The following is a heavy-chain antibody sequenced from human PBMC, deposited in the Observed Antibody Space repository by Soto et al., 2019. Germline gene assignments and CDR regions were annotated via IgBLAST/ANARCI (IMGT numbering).Heavy chain of an antibody. CDR2: FSPYNGNT. Sequence: QVQLVQSGAEVKKPGASVKVSCRASGYTFTSYGITWVRQAPGQGLEWMGWFSPYNGNTNYAQKLQGRVTMTTDTSTSTAYMELRSLRSDDTAVYYCARAVDYYDSSGYYTHEYFQHWGQGTLVTVSS. V-gene: IGHV1-18*01. J-gene: IGHJ1*01. CDR1: GYTFTSYG. D-gene: IGHD3-22*01. CDR3: ARAVDYYDSSGYYTHEYFQH.